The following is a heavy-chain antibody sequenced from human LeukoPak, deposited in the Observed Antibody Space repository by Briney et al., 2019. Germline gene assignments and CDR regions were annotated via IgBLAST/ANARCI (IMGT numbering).Heavy chain of an antibody. CDR3: AKDRYSSGWYYFDY. CDR1: GFTFSSYA. CDR2: ISYDGSNE. J-gene: IGHJ4*02. Sequence: QPGRSLRLSFAASGFTFSSYAMHWVRQAPGKGLEWVAVISYDGSNEYYADSVKGRFTISRDNAKNSLYLQMNSLRAEDTALYYCAKDRYSSGWYYFDYWGQGTLVTVSS. V-gene: IGHV3-30-3*01. D-gene: IGHD6-19*01.